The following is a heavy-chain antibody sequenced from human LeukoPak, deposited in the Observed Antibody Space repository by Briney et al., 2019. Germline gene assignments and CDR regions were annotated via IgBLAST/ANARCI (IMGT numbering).Heavy chain of an antibody. Sequence: PGGSLRLSCAASGFTFSDYYMSWIRQPPGKGLEWIGEINHSGSTNYNPSLKSRVTISVDTSKNQLSLKLSSVTAADTAVYYCASEPPNILWGGFDPWGQGTLVTVSS. V-gene: IGHV4-34*01. J-gene: IGHJ5*02. CDR2: INHSGST. CDR3: ASEPPNILWGGFDP. D-gene: IGHD2-21*01. CDR1: GFTFSDYY.